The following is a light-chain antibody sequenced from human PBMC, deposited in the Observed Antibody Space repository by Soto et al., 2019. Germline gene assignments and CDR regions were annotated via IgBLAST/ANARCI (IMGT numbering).Light chain of an antibody. CDR3: QQYGSSLQT. V-gene: IGKV3-20*01. CDR2: GAS. J-gene: IGKJ1*01. CDR1: QSVSSSY. Sequence: EIVLTQSPGTLSLSPGERATLSCRASQSVSSSYLAWYQQKPGQAPRLLIYGASSRASGIPDRFSGSGSGTDFTLTISRLEPEDFAVYYCQQYGSSLQTFGQGAKVHIK.